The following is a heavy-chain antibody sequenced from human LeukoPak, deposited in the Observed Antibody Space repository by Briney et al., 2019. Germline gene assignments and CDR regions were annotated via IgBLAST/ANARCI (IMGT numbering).Heavy chain of an antibody. J-gene: IGHJ4*02. CDR1: GGTFSSYA. CDR3: ARGPYDSSGYPNFDY. CDR2: IIPIFGTA. Sequence: ASVKVSCKASGGTFSSYAISWVRQAPGQGLEWMGGIIPIFGTANYAQKFQGRVTITADESMSTAYMELSSLRSEDTAVYYCARGPYDSSGYPNFDYWGQGTLVTVSS. D-gene: IGHD3-22*01. V-gene: IGHV1-69*13.